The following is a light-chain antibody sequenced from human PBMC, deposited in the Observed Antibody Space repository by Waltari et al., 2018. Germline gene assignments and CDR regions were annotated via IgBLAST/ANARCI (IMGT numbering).Light chain of an antibody. J-gene: IGLJ1*01. Sequence: QSALTQPPAASGSPGQSVTISCTGTSSDIGAYNYVSWYQQHPGKAPTLLIFEVRQRPSGAPSRFPGSKSATTASLTVSGLQADDEADYYCSSYAGSNNYVFGTGTKVTVL. V-gene: IGLV2-8*01. CDR3: SSYAGSNNYV. CDR2: EVR. CDR1: SSDIGAYNY.